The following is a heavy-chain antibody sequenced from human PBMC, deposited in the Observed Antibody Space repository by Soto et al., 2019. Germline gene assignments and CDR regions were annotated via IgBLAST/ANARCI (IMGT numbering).Heavy chain of an antibody. CDR1: GFTFSSYD. J-gene: IGHJ6*02. Sequence: VQLVESGGGLVQPGGSLRLSCAASGFTFSSYDMHWVRQATGKGLEWVSAIGTAGDTYYPGSVKGRFTISRENAKNSLYLQMNSLRAEDTAVYYCARGTGGYSTSYYGMDVWGQGTTVTVSS. D-gene: IGHD6-6*01. CDR3: ARGTGGYSTSYYGMDV. CDR2: IGTAGDT. V-gene: IGHV3-13*01.